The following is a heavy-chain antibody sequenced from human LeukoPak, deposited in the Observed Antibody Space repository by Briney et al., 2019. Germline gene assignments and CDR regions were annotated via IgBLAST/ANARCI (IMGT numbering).Heavy chain of an antibody. CDR1: GGSISSSSYY. Sequence: SETLSLTCTVSGGSISSSSYYWGWIRQPPGKGLEWIGSISSSGRTDYSPSLKSRVTISVDTTQNQLSMNLDSVTAADTAVYYCAKGAGPPWFDPWGQGTLVTVSS. CDR2: ISSSGRT. D-gene: IGHD6-19*01. V-gene: IGHV4-39*02. J-gene: IGHJ5*02. CDR3: AKGAGPPWFDP.